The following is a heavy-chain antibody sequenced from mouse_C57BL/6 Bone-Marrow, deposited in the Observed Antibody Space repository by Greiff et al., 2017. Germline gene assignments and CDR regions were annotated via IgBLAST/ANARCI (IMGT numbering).Heavy chain of an antibody. CDR2: IRSKSSNYAT. CDR1: GFTFNTYA. D-gene: IGHD1-1*01. CDR3: VVVSYYGSSYRFAY. J-gene: IGHJ3*01. Sequence: EVKLVESGGGLVQPKGSLKLSCAASGFTFNTYAMHWVRQAPGKGLEWVARIRSKSSNYATYYADSVKDRFTISRDDSQSMLYLQMNNLKTEDTAMYYCVVVSYYGSSYRFAYWGQGTLVTVSA. V-gene: IGHV10-3*01.